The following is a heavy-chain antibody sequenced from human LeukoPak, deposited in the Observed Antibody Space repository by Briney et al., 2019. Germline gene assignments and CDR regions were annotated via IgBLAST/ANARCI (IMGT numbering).Heavy chain of an antibody. D-gene: IGHD3-22*01. J-gene: IGHJ4*02. CDR1: GDSVSSNSAA. CDR2: TYYRSKWYN. Sequence: SQTLSLTCAISGDSVSSNSAAWNWIRQSPSRGLEWLGRTYYRSKWYNHYAVSVESRITINPDTSKNQFSLKLSSVTAADTAVYYCARGIPRGHYYDSSGYRFDYWGQGTLVTVSS. V-gene: IGHV6-1*01. CDR3: ARGIPRGHYYDSSGYRFDY.